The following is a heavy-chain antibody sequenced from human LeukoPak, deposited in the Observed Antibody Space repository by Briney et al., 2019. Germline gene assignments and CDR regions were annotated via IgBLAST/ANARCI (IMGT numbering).Heavy chain of an antibody. CDR2: INHSGST. CDR3: ARGGAVLRFLEWFDY. J-gene: IGHJ4*02. V-gene: IGHV4-34*01. D-gene: IGHD3-3*01. Sequence: SETLSLTCTVSSGSINSNYWSWIRQPPGKGLEWIGEINHSGSTNYNPSLKSRVTISVDTSKNQFSLKLSSVTAADTAVYYCARGGAVLRFLEWFDYWGQGTLVTVSS. CDR1: SGSINSNY.